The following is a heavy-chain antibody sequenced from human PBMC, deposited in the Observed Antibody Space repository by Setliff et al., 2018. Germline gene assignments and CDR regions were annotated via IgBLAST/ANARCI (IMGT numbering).Heavy chain of an antibody. D-gene: IGHD6-13*01. CDR3: ARGDSSSWYPVT. V-gene: IGHV1-8*01. J-gene: IGHJ5*02. CDR1: GYTFTSYD. Sequence: ASVKVSCKASGYTFTSYDINWVRQATGQGLEWMGWMNPNSGNTGYAQKLQGRVTMTTDTSTSTAYMELRSLRSDDTAVYYCARGDSSSWYPVTWGQGTLVTVSS. CDR2: MNPNSGNT.